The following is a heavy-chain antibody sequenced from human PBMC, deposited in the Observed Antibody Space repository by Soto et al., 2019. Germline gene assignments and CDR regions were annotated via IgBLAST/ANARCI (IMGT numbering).Heavy chain of an antibody. J-gene: IGHJ3*02. CDR1: GGSISSGGYY. Sequence: TSETLSLTCTVSGGSISSGGYYWSWIRQHPGKGLEWIGYIYYSGSTYYNPSLKSRVTISVDTSKNQFSLKLSSVTAADTAVYYRAREGIAPFDAFDIWGQGTMVTVSS. D-gene: IGHD6-13*01. V-gene: IGHV4-31*03. CDR3: AREGIAPFDAFDI. CDR2: IYYSGST.